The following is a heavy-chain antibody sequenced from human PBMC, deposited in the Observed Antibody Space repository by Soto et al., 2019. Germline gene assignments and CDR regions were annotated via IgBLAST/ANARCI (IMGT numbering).Heavy chain of an antibody. D-gene: IGHD4-17*01. J-gene: IGHJ5*02. V-gene: IGHV4-39*01. Sequence: PSETLSLTCTVSGGSISSSSYYWGWIRQPPGKGLEWIGSIYYSGSTYYNPSLKSRVTISVDTSKNQFSLKLSSVTAADTAVYYCARHLREQTTVITWWEAGWFDPWGQGTLVTVSS. CDR3: ARHLREQTTVITWWEAGWFDP. CDR2: IYYSGST. CDR1: GGSISSSSYY.